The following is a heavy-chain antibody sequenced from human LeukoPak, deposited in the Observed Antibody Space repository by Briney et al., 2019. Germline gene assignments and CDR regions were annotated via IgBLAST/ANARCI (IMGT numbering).Heavy chain of an antibody. V-gene: IGHV3-23*01. CDR1: GFTFSSYA. Sequence: GGSLRLSCAASGFTFSSYAMSWVRQAPGKGLEWVSAISGSGGSTYYADSVKGRFTISRDNSKDTLYLQMNSLRAEDTAVYYCAAPSSGWYYFDYWGQGTLVTVSS. CDR2: ISGSGGST. CDR3: AAPSSGWYYFDY. J-gene: IGHJ4*02. D-gene: IGHD6-19*01.